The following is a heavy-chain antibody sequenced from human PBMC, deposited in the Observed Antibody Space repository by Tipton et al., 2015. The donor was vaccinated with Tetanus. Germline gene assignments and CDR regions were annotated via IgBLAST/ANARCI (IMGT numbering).Heavy chain of an antibody. D-gene: IGHD5-24*01. Sequence: QSGAEVKKPGASVKVSCKASGYTFTAYNIHWVRQAPGQGLEWMGRINPDSGGTDYGEEFQGRVTLTRDTSFTTAYMEVSSLRSDATAIYYCAIDGQADVYTSQRWFAPWGHGTLVSVSS. CDR1: GYTFTAYN. J-gene: IGHJ5*02. V-gene: IGHV1-2*06. CDR3: AIDGQADVYTSQRWFAP. CDR2: INPDSGGT.